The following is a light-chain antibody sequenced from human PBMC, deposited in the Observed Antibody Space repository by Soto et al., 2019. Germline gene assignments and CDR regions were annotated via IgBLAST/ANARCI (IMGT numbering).Light chain of an antibody. J-gene: IGKJ5*01. CDR2: DAS. Sequence: DLQMTQSPSTLSASVGDRVTITCRASQSISSWLAWYQQKPGKAPKLLIYDASSLESGVPSRFSGSGSGTEFTLTISSLQPDDFATYYCQQLKSYPITFGQGTRLEIK. V-gene: IGKV1-5*01. CDR1: QSISSW. CDR3: QQLKSYPIT.